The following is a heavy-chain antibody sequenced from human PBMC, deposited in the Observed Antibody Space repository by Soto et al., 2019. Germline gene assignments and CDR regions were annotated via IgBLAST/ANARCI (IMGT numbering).Heavy chain of an antibody. D-gene: IGHD2-8*01. CDR2: MNPNSGNT. V-gene: IGHV1-8*01. J-gene: IGHJ6*03. CDR1: GYTFTSYD. Sequence: QVQLVQSGAEVKKPGASVKVSCKASGYTFTSYDINWVRQATGQGLEWMGWMNPNSGNTGYAQKFQGRVTMTRNTSISTDDMELSSLRSEDTPVYYCARATPYCTNGLCYTRYYYYYMDVLVKGTTVTASS. CDR3: ARATPYCTNGLCYTRYYYYYMDV.